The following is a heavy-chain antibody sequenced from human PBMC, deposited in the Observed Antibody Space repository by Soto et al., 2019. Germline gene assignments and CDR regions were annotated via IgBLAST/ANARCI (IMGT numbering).Heavy chain of an antibody. Sequence: SETLSLTCAVYGGSFSGYYWSWIRQPPGKGLEWIGEINDSGSTNYNPSLKSRVTISVDTSKNQFSLKVSSVTAADTAVYYCARRYCSSTSCAPYYFDYWGQGTLVTVSS. D-gene: IGHD2-2*01. CDR3: ARRYCSSTSCAPYYFDY. CDR2: INDSGST. V-gene: IGHV4-34*01. J-gene: IGHJ4*02. CDR1: GGSFSGYY.